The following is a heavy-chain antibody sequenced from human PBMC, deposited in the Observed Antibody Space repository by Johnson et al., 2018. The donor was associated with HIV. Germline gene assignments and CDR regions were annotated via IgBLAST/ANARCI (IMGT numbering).Heavy chain of an antibody. Sequence: QVQLVESGGGVVQPGRSLRLSCAASGFTFSSYPMHWVRQAPGKGLEWVGVISYDGNSKYYGDSVKGRFTISRDNSKNTLYLQMSSLRAEDTAVYYCARAGARAFDIWDQGTMVTVSS. CDR3: ARAGARAFDI. V-gene: IGHV3-30*14. CDR2: ISYDGNSK. CDR1: GFTFSSYP. J-gene: IGHJ3*02. D-gene: IGHD1-26*01.